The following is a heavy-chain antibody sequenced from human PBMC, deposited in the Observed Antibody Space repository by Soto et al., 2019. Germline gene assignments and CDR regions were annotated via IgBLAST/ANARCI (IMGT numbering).Heavy chain of an antibody. CDR3: SDNSGGTYYFYY. J-gene: IGHJ4*02. CDR1: GGTFSSYA. V-gene: IGHV1-69*01. Sequence: QVQLVQSGAEVKKPGSSVKVSCKASGGTFSSYAISWVRQAPGQGLEWMGGIIPIFGTANYAQKFQGRVTISADEFPSPAYLELSSLRSSDTGVYYLSDNSGGTYYFYYWGQGTLVNVSS. CDR2: IIPIFGTA. D-gene: IGHD2-15*01.